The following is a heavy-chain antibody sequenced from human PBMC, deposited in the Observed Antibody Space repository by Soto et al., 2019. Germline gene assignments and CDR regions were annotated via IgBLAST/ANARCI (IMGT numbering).Heavy chain of an antibody. V-gene: IGHV3-30*03. D-gene: IGHD4-4*01. CDR2: ILHDGSAE. J-gene: IGHJ6*02. CDR3: ARSRDGYSFYFYYGMDG. CDR1: GFTFTSYG. Sequence: GGSLRLSCAASGFTFTSYGMHWVCQAPGKGLEWMALILHDGSAEYYADSVKGRFTISRDNSKNTLYLQMNSLRAEDTAVYYCARSRDGYSFYFYYGMDGWGQGTTVTVSS.